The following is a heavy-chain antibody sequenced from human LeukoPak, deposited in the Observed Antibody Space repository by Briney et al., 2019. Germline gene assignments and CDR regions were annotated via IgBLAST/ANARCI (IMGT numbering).Heavy chain of an antibody. CDR3: AKDANYYDSSGYLIPFDY. D-gene: IGHD3-22*01. V-gene: IGHV3-23*01. CDR1: GFTFSRFA. J-gene: IGHJ4*02. Sequence: GGSRRLSCSASGFTFSRFAMTWVRQLPGRGLEWVSSISGNGHQTYYADSVKGRFSVSKDNSKNILYLQMDSLRADDSALYYCAKDANYYDSSGYLIPFDYWGQGTLVTVSS. CDR2: ISGNGHQT.